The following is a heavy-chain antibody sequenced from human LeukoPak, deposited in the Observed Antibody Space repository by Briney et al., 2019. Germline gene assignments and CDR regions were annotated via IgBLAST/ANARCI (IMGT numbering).Heavy chain of an antibody. CDR1: GGSIRSDY. Sequence: PSETLSPTCTVSGGSIRSDYWSWIRQPPGKGLEWIGYIYYSGSTNYNPSLTSRVTISVDTSKNQFSLKLSSVTAADTAVYYCARVEEGYGSGRRENYYYYYMDVWGKGTTVTISS. CDR2: IYYSGST. CDR3: ARVEEGYGSGRRENYYYYYMDV. J-gene: IGHJ6*03. D-gene: IGHD3-10*01. V-gene: IGHV4-59*01.